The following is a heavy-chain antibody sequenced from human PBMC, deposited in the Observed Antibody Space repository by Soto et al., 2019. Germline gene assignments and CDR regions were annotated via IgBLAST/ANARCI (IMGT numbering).Heavy chain of an antibody. D-gene: IGHD3-10*01. Sequence: SETLSLTCAVYGGSFSGYYWSWIRQPPGKGLEWIGEINHSGSTNYNPSLKSRVTISVDTSKNQFSLKLSSVTAADTAVYYCARGGRITMVRGVSKINWFDPWGQGTLVTVSS. CDR2: INHSGST. V-gene: IGHV4-34*01. CDR3: ARGGRITMVRGVSKINWFDP. J-gene: IGHJ5*02. CDR1: GGSFSGYY.